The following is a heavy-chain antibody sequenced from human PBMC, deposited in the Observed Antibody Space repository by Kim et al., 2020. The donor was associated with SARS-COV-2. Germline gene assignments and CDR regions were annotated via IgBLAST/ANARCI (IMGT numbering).Heavy chain of an antibody. Sequence: RVTISVDTSKNQFSLKLSSVTAADTAVYYCARERGDIVVVPAAMGGWFDPWGQGTLVTVSS. CDR3: ARERGDIVVVPAAMGGWFDP. V-gene: IGHV4-31*02. J-gene: IGHJ5*02. D-gene: IGHD2-2*01.